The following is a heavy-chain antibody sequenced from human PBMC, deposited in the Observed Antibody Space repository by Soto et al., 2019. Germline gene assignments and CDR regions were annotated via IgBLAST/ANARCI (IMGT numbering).Heavy chain of an antibody. V-gene: IGHV3-21*01. D-gene: IGHD4-17*01. CDR2: ISSSSSYI. CDR3: ARVWEYGDYVGVSAFDI. J-gene: IGHJ3*02. Sequence: GGSLRLSCAASGFTFSSYSMNWVRQAPGKGLEWVSSISSSSSYIYYADSVKGRFTISRDNAKNSLYLQMNSLRAEDTAVYYCARVWEYGDYVGVSAFDIWGQGTMVTVSS. CDR1: GFTFSSYS.